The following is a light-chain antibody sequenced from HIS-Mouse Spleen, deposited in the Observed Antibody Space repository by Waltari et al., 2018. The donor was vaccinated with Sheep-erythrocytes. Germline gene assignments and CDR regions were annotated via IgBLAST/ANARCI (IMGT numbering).Light chain of an antibody. CDR1: SGYSNYK. J-gene: IGLJ1*01. CDR3: GADHGSGSNFVYV. V-gene: IGLV9-49*01. CDR2: VGPGGIVG. Sequence: QPVLTQPPSASASLGASVTLTCTLSSGYSNYKVDWYQQRPGKGPRFVMRVGPGGIVGAKGDGIPDRFSVLGSGLNRYLTIKNSQEEDESDYHCGADHGSGSNFVYVFGTGTKVTVL.